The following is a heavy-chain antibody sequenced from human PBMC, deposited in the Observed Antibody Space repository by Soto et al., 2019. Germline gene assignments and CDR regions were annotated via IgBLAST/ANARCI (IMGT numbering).Heavy chain of an antibody. D-gene: IGHD6-13*01. CDR3: ARGRSSSWNDAGYFDS. V-gene: IGHV1-18*01. Sequence: QVRLVQSGAEVKKPGASVKVSCKASGYTFTSYGISWVRQAPGQGLEWMGWISAYNGNTNYAQKLQGRVTMTTDTTPSTADTELRSLRSDDTAVYYCARGRSSSWNDAGYFDSWGQGTLVTVSS. CDR1: GYTFTSYG. J-gene: IGHJ4*02. CDR2: ISAYNGNT.